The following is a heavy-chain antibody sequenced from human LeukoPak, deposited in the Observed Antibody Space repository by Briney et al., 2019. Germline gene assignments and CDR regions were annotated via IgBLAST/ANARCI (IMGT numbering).Heavy chain of an antibody. CDR1: GFTVSSNS. CDR2: IYSDNT. D-gene: IGHD4/OR15-4a*01. Sequence: GGSLRLSCTVSGFTVSSNSMSWVRQAPGKGLEWVSFIYSDNTHYSDSVKGRFTISRDNSKNTLYLQMNSLRAEDTAVYYCARVGGPNPHSGADYWGQGTLVTVSS. CDR3: ARVGGPNPHSGADY. V-gene: IGHV3-53*01. J-gene: IGHJ4*02.